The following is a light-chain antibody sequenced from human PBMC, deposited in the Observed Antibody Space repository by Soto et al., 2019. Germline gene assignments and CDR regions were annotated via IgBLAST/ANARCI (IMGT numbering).Light chain of an antibody. CDR2: AAS. CDR3: QQYGNSPIT. CDR1: QSVSNNY. Sequence: IVLTQSPGTLSLSPGERATLSCRASQSVSNNYLAWYQQKPGQAPSLLIYAASSRATGIPDSFSGSGSGTDFTLTISRLEPEDFVVYYCQQYGNSPITFGQGTRLEIK. V-gene: IGKV3-20*01. J-gene: IGKJ5*01.